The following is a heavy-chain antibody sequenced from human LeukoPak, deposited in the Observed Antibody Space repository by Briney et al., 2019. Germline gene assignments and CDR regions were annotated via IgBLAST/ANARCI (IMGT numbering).Heavy chain of an antibody. CDR3: ARDRTFDFWSGYYPENNWFDP. V-gene: IGHV4-61*02. Sequence: SQTLTLTCTVSGGSISSGSYYWSWIRQPAGKGLEWIGRIYTSGSTNYNPSLKSRVTISVDTSKNQFSLKLSSVTAADTAVYYCARDRTFDFWSGYYPENNWFDPWGQGTLVTVSS. CDR2: IYTSGST. D-gene: IGHD3-3*01. CDR1: GGSISSGSYY. J-gene: IGHJ5*02.